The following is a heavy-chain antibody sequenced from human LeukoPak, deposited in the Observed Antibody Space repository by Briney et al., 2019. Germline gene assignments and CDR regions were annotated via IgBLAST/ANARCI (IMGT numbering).Heavy chain of an antibody. V-gene: IGHV3-74*01. D-gene: IGHD6-19*01. Sequence: QAGGSLRLSCAASGFTFSSYGMSWVRQAPGKGLVWVSRINSDGSSTSYADSVKGRFTISRDNAKNTLYLQMNSLRAEDTAVYYCAREMRYLSGWADDAFDIWGQGTMVTVSS. CDR3: AREMRYLSGWADDAFDI. CDR2: INSDGSST. CDR1: GFTFSSYG. J-gene: IGHJ3*02.